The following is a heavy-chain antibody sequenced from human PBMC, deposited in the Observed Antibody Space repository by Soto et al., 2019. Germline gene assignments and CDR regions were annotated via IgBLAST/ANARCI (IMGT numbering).Heavy chain of an antibody. Sequence: GGSLRLSCAASGFTFSSYAMSWVRQAPGKGLEWVSAISGSGGSTYYADSVKGRFTISRDNSKNTLYLQMNSLRAEDTAVYYCAKVGTTVTTYRELAGPYFDYWGQGTLVTVSS. V-gene: IGHV3-23*01. D-gene: IGHD4-17*01. CDR1: GFTFSSYA. J-gene: IGHJ4*02. CDR2: ISGSGGST. CDR3: AKVGTTVTTYRELAGPYFDY.